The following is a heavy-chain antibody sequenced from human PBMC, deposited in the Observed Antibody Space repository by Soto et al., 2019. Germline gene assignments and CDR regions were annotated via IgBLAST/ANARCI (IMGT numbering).Heavy chain of an antibody. CDR2: IYYSGTT. Sequence: QVQLQESGPGLVKPSQTLSLTCTVSGGSISSGGYYWSWIRQHPGKGLEWIGFIYYSGTTYYNPSLKSRVTVSVDTSKNQISLKLSSVTAADTAVYYCARKITIFGVVDHDAFDIWGQGTMVTVSS. J-gene: IGHJ3*02. V-gene: IGHV4-31*03. CDR3: ARKITIFGVVDHDAFDI. D-gene: IGHD3-3*01. CDR1: GGSISSGGYY.